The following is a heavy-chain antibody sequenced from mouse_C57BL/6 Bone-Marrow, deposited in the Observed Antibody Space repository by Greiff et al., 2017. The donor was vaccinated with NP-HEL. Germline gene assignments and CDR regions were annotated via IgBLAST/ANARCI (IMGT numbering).Heavy chain of an antibody. CDR1: GFTFSSYA. CDR3: ARERLRRYYFDY. Sequence: DVQLVESGGGLVKPGGSLKLSCAASGFTFSSYAMSWVRQTPEKRLEWVGTISDGGSYTYYPHNVKGRFTISRDNAKNNLYMQMSHLKSEDTAMYYCARERLRRYYFDYWGQGTTLTVSS. CDR2: ISDGGSYT. D-gene: IGHD2-2*01. V-gene: IGHV5-4*01. J-gene: IGHJ2*01.